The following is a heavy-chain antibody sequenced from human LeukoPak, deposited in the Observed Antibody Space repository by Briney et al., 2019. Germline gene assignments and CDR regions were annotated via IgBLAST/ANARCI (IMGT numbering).Heavy chain of an antibody. CDR2: IYYSGSA. CDR3: ARGSVGPDAFDI. Sequence: SETLSLTCTVSGGSISSGGYYWSWIRQHPGKGLEWIGYIYYSGSAYYNPSLKSRVTISVDTSKDQFSLKLSSVTAADTTVYYCARGSVGPDAFDIWGQGTMVTVSS. J-gene: IGHJ3*02. V-gene: IGHV4-31*03. CDR1: GGSISSGGYY. D-gene: IGHD4-23*01.